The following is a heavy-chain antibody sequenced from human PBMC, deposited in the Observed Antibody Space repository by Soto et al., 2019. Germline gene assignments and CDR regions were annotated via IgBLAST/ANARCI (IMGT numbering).Heavy chain of an antibody. D-gene: IGHD3-16*02. CDR2: IYYSGST. Sequence: QVQLQESGPGLVKPSQTLSLTCTVSGGSISSGDYYWSWIRQPPGKGLEWIGYIYYSGSTYYNPSLKSRVTISVDTSKNQFSLKLSSVTAADTAVYYCARNQGDAYYDYVWGSYRYSYYFDYWGQGTLVTVSS. CDR3: ARNQGDAYYDYVWGSYRYSYYFDY. CDR1: GGSISSGDYY. V-gene: IGHV4-30-4*01. J-gene: IGHJ4*02.